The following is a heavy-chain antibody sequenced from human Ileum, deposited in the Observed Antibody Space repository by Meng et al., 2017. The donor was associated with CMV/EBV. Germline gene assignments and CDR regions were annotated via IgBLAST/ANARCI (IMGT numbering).Heavy chain of an antibody. D-gene: IGHD6-19*01. CDR1: GGAISAYY. CDR2: IHNSGST. Sequence: GSLRLSCTVSGGAISAYYWSWIRQSPGKGLEWIGYIHNSGSTQYTPSLKSRVTMSIDTSKNQFSLKLRSVTAADTAVYYCARGGDISETTAHWGQGRLVTVSS. V-gene: IGHV4-59*01. CDR3: ARGGDISETTAH. J-gene: IGHJ4*02.